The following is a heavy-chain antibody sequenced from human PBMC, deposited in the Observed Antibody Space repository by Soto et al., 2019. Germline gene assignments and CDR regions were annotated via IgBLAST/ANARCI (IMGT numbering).Heavy chain of an antibody. CDR3: ARFIAARPNYYYGMDV. CDR1: GGSISSYY. CDR2: IYYSGSN. Sequence: SETLSLTCTVSGGSISSYYWRWIRQPPGKGLEWIGYIYYSGSNNYNPSLTSRVNISVNTSKNQFSLKLSSLTAAYTAVYYCARFIAARPNYYYGMDVWGQGTTVTVSS. J-gene: IGHJ6*02. V-gene: IGHV4-59*01. D-gene: IGHD6-6*01.